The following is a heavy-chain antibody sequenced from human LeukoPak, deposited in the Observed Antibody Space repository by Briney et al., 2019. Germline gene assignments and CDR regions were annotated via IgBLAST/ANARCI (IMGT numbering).Heavy chain of an antibody. Sequence: ASVKASCKASGYTFTSYYMHWVRQAPGQGLEWMGIINPSGGSTSYAQKFQGRVTMTRDTSTSTVYMELSSLRSEDTAVYYCARDEAGYSYGVYYGMDVWGQGTTVTVSS. CDR1: GYTFTSYY. CDR2: INPSGGST. CDR3: ARDEAGYSYGVYYGMDV. V-gene: IGHV1-46*01. D-gene: IGHD5-18*01. J-gene: IGHJ6*02.